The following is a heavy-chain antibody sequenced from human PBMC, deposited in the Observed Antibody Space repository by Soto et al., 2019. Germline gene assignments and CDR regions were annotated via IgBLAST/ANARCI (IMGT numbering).Heavy chain of an antibody. Sequence: QVQLVPSGAEVKKPGSSVKVSCKASGGTFSSYAISWVRQAPGQGLEWMGGIIPISGTANYAQKFQGRVTITADESTSKAYMELSSLRSEDTAVYYCARSQGSSTSLEIYYYYYYGMDVWGQGTTVTVSS. CDR1: GGTFSSYA. J-gene: IGHJ6*02. CDR2: IIPISGTA. CDR3: ARSQGSSTSLEIYYYYYYGMDV. D-gene: IGHD2-2*01. V-gene: IGHV1-69*01.